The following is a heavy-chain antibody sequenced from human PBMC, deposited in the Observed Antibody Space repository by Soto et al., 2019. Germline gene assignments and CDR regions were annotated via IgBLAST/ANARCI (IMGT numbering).Heavy chain of an antibody. J-gene: IGHJ4*02. V-gene: IGHV3-9*01. CDR3: ARPGYSSSWIDDYFDY. D-gene: IGHD6-13*01. Sequence: ESGGGLVQPGRSLRLSCAASGFTFDDYAMHWVRQAPGKGLEWVSGISWNSGSIGYADSVKGRFTISRDNAKNSLYLQMNSLRAEDTALYYCARPGYSSSWIDDYFDYWGQGTLVTVSS. CDR1: GFTFDDYA. CDR2: ISWNSGSI.